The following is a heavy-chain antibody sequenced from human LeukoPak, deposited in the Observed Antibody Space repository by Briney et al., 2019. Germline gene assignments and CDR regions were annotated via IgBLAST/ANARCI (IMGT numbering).Heavy chain of an antibody. J-gene: IGHJ4*02. D-gene: IGHD3-3*01. CDR1: GIRFTTHW. CDR2: IRQDGGEK. CDR3: ASAYASYDFWGGYKTLDF. V-gene: IGHV3-7*01. Sequence: PGGSLRLSCAASGIRFTTHWMNWVRQAPGKGLEWVASIRQDGGEKKYVDSVKGRFTISRDLAQNSLFLQMNSLRAEDTAVYYCASAYASYDFWGGYKTLDFWGQGTRVTVS.